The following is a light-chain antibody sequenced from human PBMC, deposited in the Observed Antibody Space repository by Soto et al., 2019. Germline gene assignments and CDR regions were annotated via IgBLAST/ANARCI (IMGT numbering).Light chain of an antibody. V-gene: IGKV1-39*01. CDR3: QQSYKMPS. CDR2: ATS. CDR1: RNVSIY. Sequence: EIPLTQSPSSLAASVGDRLTLTCRASRNVSIYLNWYQHKPGKGPTLLIHATSNLQIGVPSRFSGSGSGTEFTLTICSLEPEDFGTYYCQQSYKMPSFGQGTRLVIK. J-gene: IGKJ5*01.